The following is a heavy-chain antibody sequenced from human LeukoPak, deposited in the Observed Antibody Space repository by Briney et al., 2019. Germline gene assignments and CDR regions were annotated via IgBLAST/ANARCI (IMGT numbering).Heavy chain of an antibody. Sequence: GGSLRLSCAASGFTLSSYSMNWVRQAPGKGLEWVSSISSSSSYIYYADSVKGRFTISRDNAKNSLYLQMNSLRAEDTAVYYCARDYDILTGYYFPYYYYYYGMDVWGQGTTVTVSS. D-gene: IGHD3-9*01. CDR3: ARDYDILTGYYFPYYYYYYGMDV. CDR1: GFTLSSYS. J-gene: IGHJ6*02. V-gene: IGHV3-21*01. CDR2: ISSSSSYI.